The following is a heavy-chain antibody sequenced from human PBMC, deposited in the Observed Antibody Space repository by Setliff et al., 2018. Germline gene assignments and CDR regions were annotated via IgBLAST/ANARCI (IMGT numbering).Heavy chain of an antibody. J-gene: IGHJ5*02. D-gene: IGHD3-10*01. CDR3: ATLSKYPYGSGSYMGIRWFDP. CDR2: VDPEDGET. Sequence: GASVKVSCKASGYTFTDYYMHWVQQAPGKGLEWMGRVDPEDGETISAEKFQGRVTITADTSTDTAYMELSGLRSEDTAVYYCATLSKYPYGSGSYMGIRWFDPWGQGTRVTVSS. CDR1: GYTFTDYY. V-gene: IGHV1-69-2*01.